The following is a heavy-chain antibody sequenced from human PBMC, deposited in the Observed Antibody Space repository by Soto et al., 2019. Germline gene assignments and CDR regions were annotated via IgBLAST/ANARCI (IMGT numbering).Heavy chain of an antibody. J-gene: IGHJ4*02. V-gene: IGHV3-7*01. CDR3: AKETGWELLAQPDY. Sequence: EVQLVESGGGLVQPGGSLRLSCAASGFTFSSYWMSWVRQAPGKGLEWVANIKQDGSEKYYADSVKGRFTISRDNSKNTLYLQMNSLRAEDTAVYYCAKETGWELLAQPDYWGQGTLVTVSS. CDR1: GFTFSSYW. CDR2: IKQDGSEK. D-gene: IGHD1-26*01.